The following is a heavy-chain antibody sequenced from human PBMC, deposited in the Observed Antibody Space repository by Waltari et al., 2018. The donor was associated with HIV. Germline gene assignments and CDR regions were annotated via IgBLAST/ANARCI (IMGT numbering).Heavy chain of an antibody. CDR2: ISGSDGNT. V-gene: IGHV3-23*04. CDR1: GFALRRYV. D-gene: IGHD6-13*01. CDR3: AILIAAAGDFDY. Sequence: EVQLVESGGGLVQPGGSLRLSCAAPGFALRRYVMSWVRQAPGKGLEWVSTISGSDGNTYYPDSVQGRFTISRDNSKNTLFLQLNSLRAEDTAVYYCAILIAAAGDFDYWGQGTLVTVSS. J-gene: IGHJ4*02.